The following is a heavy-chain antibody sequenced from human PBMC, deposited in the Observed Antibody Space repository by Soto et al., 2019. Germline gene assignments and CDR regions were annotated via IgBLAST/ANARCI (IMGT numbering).Heavy chain of an antibody. CDR1: GFTFSSYG. CDR3: ARDARSSGGPGTGSREY. D-gene: IGHD6-19*01. J-gene: IGHJ4*02. CDR2: IWYDGSNK. Sequence: QVQLVESGGGVVQPGRSLRLSCAASGFTFSSYGMHWVRQAPGKGLEWVAVIWYDGSNKYYADSVKGRFTISRDNSKNTLKLQRISLRAEGTVVYYWARDARSSGGPGTGSREYGGQGTLFIVS. V-gene: IGHV3-33*01.